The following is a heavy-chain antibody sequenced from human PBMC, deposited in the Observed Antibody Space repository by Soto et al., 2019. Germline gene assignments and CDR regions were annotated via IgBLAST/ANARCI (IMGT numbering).Heavy chain of an antibody. CDR2: INPSGTT. CDR1: GGSFSGCY. Sequence: QVQLQQWGAGLLKPSETLSLTCAVYGGSFSGCYWSWIRQPPGKGLEWIGEINPSGTTNYTPSLKSRVTMSGDTPKNQFSLKMTSVTAADTAVYYCARGRDGGAAIWGQGTLVTVSS. V-gene: IGHV4-34*01. D-gene: IGHD4-17*01. J-gene: IGHJ4*02. CDR3: ARGRDGGAAI.